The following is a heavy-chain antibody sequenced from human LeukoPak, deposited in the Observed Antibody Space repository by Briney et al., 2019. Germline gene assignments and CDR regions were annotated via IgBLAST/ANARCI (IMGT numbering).Heavy chain of an antibody. CDR2: IIPIFGTA. J-gene: IGHJ4*02. D-gene: IGHD3-22*01. CDR1: GGTFSSYA. Sequence: ASVKVSCKASGGTFSSYAISWVRQAPGQGLEWMGRIIPIFGTANYAQKFQGRVTITTDESTTTAYMELSSLRSEDTAVYYCARDGQGYYYDSSGYSDWGQGTLVTVSS. CDR3: ARDGQGYYYDSSGYSD. V-gene: IGHV1-69*05.